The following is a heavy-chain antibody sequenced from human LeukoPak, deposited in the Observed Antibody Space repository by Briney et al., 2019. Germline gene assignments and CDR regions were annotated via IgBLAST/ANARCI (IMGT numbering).Heavy chain of an antibody. V-gene: IGHV3-23*01. CDR2: ISGSDGNT. J-gene: IGHJ4*02. CDR3: AKDPYYYGSGSYYPIYYFDY. D-gene: IGHD3-10*01. Sequence: GGSLRLSCAASGFTFSSYVMSWVRQAPGKGLEWVSGISGSDGNTYYADSVKGRFTISRDNSKSTLYLQMNSLRAEDTAVYYCAKDPYYYGSGSYYPIYYFDYWGQGTLVTVPS. CDR1: GFTFSSYV.